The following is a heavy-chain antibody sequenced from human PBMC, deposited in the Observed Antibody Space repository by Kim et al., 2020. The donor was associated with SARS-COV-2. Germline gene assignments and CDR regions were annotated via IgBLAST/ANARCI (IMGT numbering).Heavy chain of an antibody. V-gene: IGHV3-23*01. D-gene: IGHD2-21*02. Sequence: YAESVKGRFTISRDNSKNTLYLQMNSLRAEDTAVFYCAKTRGGGDWTHFDYWGQGTLVTVSS. J-gene: IGHJ4*02. CDR3: AKTRGGGDWTHFDY.